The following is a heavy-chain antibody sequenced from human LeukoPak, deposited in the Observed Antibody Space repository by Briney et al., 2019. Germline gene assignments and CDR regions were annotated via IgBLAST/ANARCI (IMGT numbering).Heavy chain of an antibody. Sequence: PGGSLKLSCAVSGFSVSDHCMTWVRQAPGKGLEWVSALSGSGDNTNHADSVKGRFTLSRDNSENTLYLQMNSLRAEDTAVYYCAKVSGTSWQLDYWGQGTLVTVSS. CDR3: AKVSGTSWQLDY. CDR1: GFSVSDHC. J-gene: IGHJ4*02. CDR2: LSGSGDNT. D-gene: IGHD2-2*01. V-gene: IGHV3-23*01.